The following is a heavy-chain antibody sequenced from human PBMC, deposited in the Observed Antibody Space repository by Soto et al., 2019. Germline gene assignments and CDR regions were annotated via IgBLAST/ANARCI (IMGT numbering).Heavy chain of an antibody. CDR3: ARVGRMGVVAATRRGAFDY. CDR1: GGSFSGYY. D-gene: IGHD2-15*01. CDR2: INHSGST. Sequence: QVQLQQWGAGLLKPSETLSLTCAVYGGSFSGYYWSWIRQPPGKGLEWIGEINHSGSTNYNPSLKSRVTISVDTSKNQFSLKLSSVTAADTAVYYCARVGRMGVVAATRRGAFDYWGQGTLVTVSS. V-gene: IGHV4-34*01. J-gene: IGHJ4*02.